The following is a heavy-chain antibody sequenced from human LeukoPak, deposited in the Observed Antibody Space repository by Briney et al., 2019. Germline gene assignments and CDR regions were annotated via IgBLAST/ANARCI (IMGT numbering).Heavy chain of an antibody. CDR3: ARGDYYGSGSQMNAFDI. CDR1: GYTFTSYD. Sequence: ASVKVSCXASGYTFTSYDINWVRQATGQGLEWMGWMNPISGNTGYAQKFQGRVTMTRNTSISTAYMELSSLRSEDTAVYYCARGDYYGSGSQMNAFDIWGQRTMVTVSS. J-gene: IGHJ3*02. V-gene: IGHV1-8*01. D-gene: IGHD3-10*01. CDR2: MNPISGNT.